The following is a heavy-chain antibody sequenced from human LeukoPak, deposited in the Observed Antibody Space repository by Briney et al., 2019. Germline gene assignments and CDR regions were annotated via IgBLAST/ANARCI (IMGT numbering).Heavy chain of an antibody. CDR1: GFTVSSNY. V-gene: IGHV3-7*01. D-gene: IGHD6-19*01. CDR3: ARVGSSGWYPYYYYYYMDV. CDR2: IKQDGSEK. Sequence: GGSLRLSCAASGFTVSSNYMSWVRQAPGKGLEWVANIKQDGSEKYYVDSVKGRFTISRDNAKNSLYLQMNSLRAEDTAVYYCARVGSSGWYPYYYYYYMDVWGKGTTVTISS. J-gene: IGHJ6*03.